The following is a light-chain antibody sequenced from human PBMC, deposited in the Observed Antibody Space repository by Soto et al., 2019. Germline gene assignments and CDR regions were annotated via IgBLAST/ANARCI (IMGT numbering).Light chain of an antibody. J-gene: IGKJ1*01. CDR2: WAS. CDR3: QQSYTTPRT. CDR1: QSVLYSSNNKNY. Sequence: DIVMTQSPDSLAVSLGERATINCKSSQSVLYSSNNKNYLAWYQQKPGQPPKLLIYWASTRESGVPDQFSGSGSGTDFTLTISSLQAEDVAVYYCQQSYTTPRTFGQGTKVEIK. V-gene: IGKV4-1*01.